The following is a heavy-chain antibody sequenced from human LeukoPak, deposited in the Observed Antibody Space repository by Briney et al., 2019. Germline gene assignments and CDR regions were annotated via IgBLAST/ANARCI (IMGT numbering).Heavy chain of an antibody. Sequence: KPGGSPRLSCAASGFTFSSYSMTWVRQAPGKGLEWVSSITGSSTYIDYADSVKGRFTISRDNAKNSLYLQMNSLRAEDTAVYYCARDLNFWSSYSTRGFDYWGQGTLVTVSS. J-gene: IGHJ4*02. CDR3: ARDLNFWSSYSTRGFDY. V-gene: IGHV3-21*01. CDR2: ITGSSTYI. D-gene: IGHD3-3*01. CDR1: GFTFSSYS.